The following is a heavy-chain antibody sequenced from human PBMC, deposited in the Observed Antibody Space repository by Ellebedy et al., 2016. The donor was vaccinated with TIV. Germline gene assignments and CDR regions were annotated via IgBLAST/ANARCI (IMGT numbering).Heavy chain of an antibody. V-gene: IGHV5-51*01. Sequence: KVSCKGSGYSFTSYWIGWVRQMPGKGLEWMGIIYPGDSDTRYSPSFQGQVTISADKSISTAYLQWSSLKASDTAMYYCARHALSPVLTSPEWFPYYYYGMDVWGQGTTVTVSS. CDR2: IYPGDSDT. CDR3: ARHALSPVLTSPEWFPYYYYGMDV. CDR1: GYSFTSYW. D-gene: IGHD3-3*01. J-gene: IGHJ6*02.